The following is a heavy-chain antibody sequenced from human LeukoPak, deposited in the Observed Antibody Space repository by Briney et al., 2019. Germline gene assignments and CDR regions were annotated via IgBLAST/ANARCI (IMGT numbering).Heavy chain of an antibody. V-gene: IGHV4-34*01. D-gene: IGHD3-10*01. Sequence: SETLSLTCAVYGGSFSGYYWSWIRQPPGKGLEWIGEINHSGSTNYNPSLKSRVPISVDTSKNQFSLKLSSVTAADTAVYYCARYPYYYGSGSYDYWGQGTLVTVSS. CDR1: GGSFSGYY. CDR3: ARYPYYYGSGSYDY. J-gene: IGHJ4*02. CDR2: INHSGST.